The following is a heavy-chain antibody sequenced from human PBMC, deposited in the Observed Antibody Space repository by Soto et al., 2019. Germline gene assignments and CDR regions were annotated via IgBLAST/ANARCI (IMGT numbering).Heavy chain of an antibody. J-gene: IGHJ6*03. CDR2: MNPSSGNT. Sequence: NLSCKASGGTFCSYAISLVRRGTGQGLEWMGWMNPSSGNTGYAQKFQGRVTMTRNTSISTAYMELSSLRSEDTAVYYCARWRITRHYYYMDVWGKGTTVTVSS. CDR3: ARWRITRHYYYMDV. D-gene: IGHD3-16*01. V-gene: IGHV1-8*02. CDR1: GGTFCSYA.